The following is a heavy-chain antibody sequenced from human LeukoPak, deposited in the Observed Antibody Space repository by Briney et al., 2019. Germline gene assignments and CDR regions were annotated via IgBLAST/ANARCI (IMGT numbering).Heavy chain of an antibody. CDR3: ARVLIWDSYFDY. D-gene: IGHD1-26*01. Sequence: GASVKVSCKASGVTFSSYAISWVRQAPGQGLEWMGRIIPILGIANYAQKFQGRVTITADKSTSTAYMELSSLRSEDTAVYYCARVLIWDSYFDYWGQGTLVTVSS. J-gene: IGHJ4*02. V-gene: IGHV1-69*04. CDR2: IIPILGIA. CDR1: GVTFSSYA.